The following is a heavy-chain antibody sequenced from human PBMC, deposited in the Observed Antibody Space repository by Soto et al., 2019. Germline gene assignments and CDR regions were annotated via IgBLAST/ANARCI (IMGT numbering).Heavy chain of an antibody. J-gene: IGHJ4*02. Sequence: PGGSLRLSCAASGFTFNSYNMNWVRQAPGKGLEWVSSISSSSSYIYYADSLKGRFTISRDNAKNSLYLQMNSLRAEDTAVYYFARGRWTNNECSYVDYCGEVTLVTVS. V-gene: IGHV3-21*01. CDR3: ARGRWTNNECSYVDY. D-gene: IGHD2-2*01. CDR2: ISSSSSYI. CDR1: GFTFNSYN.